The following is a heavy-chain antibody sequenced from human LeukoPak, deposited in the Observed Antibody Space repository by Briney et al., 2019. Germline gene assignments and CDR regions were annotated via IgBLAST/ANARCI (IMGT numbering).Heavy chain of an antibody. J-gene: IGHJ1*01. D-gene: IGHD1/OR15-1a*01. CDR2: IWKDGSKA. CDR1: GFTFSDYW. V-gene: IGHV3-33*08. CDR3: GRGNKSFDR. Sequence: GGSLRLSCAASGFTFSDYWMSWVRQAPGEGLEWEAVIWKDGSKAFYGDAVRGRFTLARDNSKSTVFLEMNSLRAGDTAVYYCGRGNKSFDRWGQGTLVIVS.